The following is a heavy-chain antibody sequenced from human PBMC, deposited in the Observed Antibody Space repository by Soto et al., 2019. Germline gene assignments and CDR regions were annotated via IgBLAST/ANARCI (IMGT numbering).Heavy chain of an antibody. Sequence: EVQLLESGGGLVQPGGSLRLSCAASGFTFNNYAMTWVRQAPGKGLQWVSSISGGAETTYYADSVKGRFTISRDDSKNALFLQMNNLRVEDTAVYYCAKYAYYRSGGSKEHKTFDYWGQGTLVTVSS. D-gene: IGHD3-10*01. CDR2: ISGGAETT. CDR3: AKYAYYRSGGSKEHKTFDY. J-gene: IGHJ4*02. CDR1: GFTFNNYA. V-gene: IGHV3-23*01.